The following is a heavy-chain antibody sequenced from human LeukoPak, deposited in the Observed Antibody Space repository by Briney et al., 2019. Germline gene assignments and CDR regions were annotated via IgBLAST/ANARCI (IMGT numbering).Heavy chain of an antibody. CDR2: IKEDGSEK. CDR1: GSTLSSYW. V-gene: IGHV3-7*03. CDR3: ARDWVAGVPFDAFDI. D-gene: IGHD3-10*01. Sequence: GGSLRLSCAASGSTLSSYWMSWVRQAPGKGLEWVANIKEDGSEKYYVDSVKGRFTISRDSAQNSVYLHMNSLTAEDTALYYCARDWVAGVPFDAFDIWGQGTMVSVSS. J-gene: IGHJ3*02.